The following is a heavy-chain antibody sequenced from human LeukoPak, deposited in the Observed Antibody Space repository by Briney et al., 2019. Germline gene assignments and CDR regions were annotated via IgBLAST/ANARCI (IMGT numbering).Heavy chain of an antibody. Sequence: PGGSLRLSCAASGFTFSAFSMTWVRQAPGKGLEWVSLISSNGGNTYYADSVKGRFTISRDNAKNSLYLQMNSLRAEDTALYYCARVFLAYYCSGGSCANDYWGQGTLVTVSS. CDR1: GFTFSAFS. D-gene: IGHD2-15*01. V-gene: IGHV3-20*04. J-gene: IGHJ4*02. CDR3: ARVFLAYYCSGGSCANDY. CDR2: ISSNGGNT.